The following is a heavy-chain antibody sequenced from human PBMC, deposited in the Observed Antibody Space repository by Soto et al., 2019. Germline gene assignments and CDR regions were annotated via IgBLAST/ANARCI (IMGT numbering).Heavy chain of an antibody. J-gene: IGHJ4*02. CDR3: AAPYTTGFQAYDF. Sequence: QVQLVQSGAEVKKPGASVKVSCKVSGDTLSELSMYWVRQAPGKGLEWMGGFDPEDGETVYAQKFQGRVTMTDDTYTDTAYMELSSLRSEDTAVYYCAAPYTTGFQAYDFWGQGTLVTVSS. V-gene: IGHV1-24*01. CDR1: GDTLSELS. CDR2: FDPEDGET. D-gene: IGHD3-3*01.